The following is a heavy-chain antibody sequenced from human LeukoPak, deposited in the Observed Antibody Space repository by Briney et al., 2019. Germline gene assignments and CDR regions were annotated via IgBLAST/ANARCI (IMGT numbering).Heavy chain of an antibody. CDR3: ARDQAFDY. V-gene: IGHV3-30-3*01. Sequence: GGSLGLSCAASGFTFSSYAMHWVRQAPGKGLEWVAVISYDGSNKYYADSVKGRFTISRDNSKNTLYLQMNSLRAEDTAVYYCARDQAFDYWGQGTLVTVSS. CDR2: ISYDGSNK. J-gene: IGHJ4*02. CDR1: GFTFSSYA.